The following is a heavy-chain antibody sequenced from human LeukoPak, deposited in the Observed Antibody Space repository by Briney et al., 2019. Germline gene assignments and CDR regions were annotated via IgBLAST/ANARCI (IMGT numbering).Heavy chain of an antibody. J-gene: IGHJ4*02. V-gene: IGHV3-23*01. CDR3: AKDGGYYGSGPFDY. CDR1: GFTFSSYA. Sequence: GGSLRLSCAASGFTFSSYAMSWVRQAPGKGLEWVSAISGSGGSTYYADSVKGRFTISRDNSKNTLYLQMNSLRAKDTAVYYCAKDGGYYGSGPFDYWGRGTLVTVSS. D-gene: IGHD3-10*01. CDR2: ISGSGGST.